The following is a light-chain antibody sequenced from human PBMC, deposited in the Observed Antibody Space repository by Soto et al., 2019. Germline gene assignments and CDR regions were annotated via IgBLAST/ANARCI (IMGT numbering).Light chain of an antibody. J-gene: IGKJ1*01. Sequence: EIVLTQSPGTLSLSPGERATLSCRASQSVSNNYLAWYQQKPGQAPRLLIYGASNRATGIPDRFSGSGSGTDFTLTISRLEPEDSAAYYCQQYGSSGTFGQGTKVDIK. V-gene: IGKV3-20*01. CDR3: QQYGSSGT. CDR2: GAS. CDR1: QSVSNNY.